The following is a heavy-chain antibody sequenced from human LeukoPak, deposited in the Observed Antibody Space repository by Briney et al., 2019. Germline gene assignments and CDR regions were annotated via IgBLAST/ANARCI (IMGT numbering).Heavy chain of an antibody. CDR2: ISYDGSNK. CDR1: GFTFSSYA. J-gene: IGHJ4*02. CDR3: ARDTRGDYYFDY. Sequence: PGGSLRLSCAASGFTFSSYAMHWVRQAPGKGLEWVAVISYDGSNKYYADSVKGRFTIYRDNSKNTLYLQMNSLRAEDTAVYYCARDTRGDYYFDYWGQGTLVTVSS. D-gene: IGHD2-21*02. V-gene: IGHV3-30-3*01.